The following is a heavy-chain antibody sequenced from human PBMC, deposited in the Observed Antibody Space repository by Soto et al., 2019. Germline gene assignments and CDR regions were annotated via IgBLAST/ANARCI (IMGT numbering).Heavy chain of an antibody. CDR3: TTAIHTSDWSYFDF. CDR2: ISFDGSDK. V-gene: IGHV3-30*03. J-gene: IGHJ4*02. Sequence: QVQLVESGGGVVQPGRSLRLSCAASGFTFSTYGVRWVRQAPGKGLEWVATISFDGSDKYYADSVKGRFTISRDNSRNTLYLQMNSLRPEVTAVYYCTTAIHTSDWSYFDFWGQGTLVTVSS. CDR1: GFTFSTYG. D-gene: IGHD6-19*01.